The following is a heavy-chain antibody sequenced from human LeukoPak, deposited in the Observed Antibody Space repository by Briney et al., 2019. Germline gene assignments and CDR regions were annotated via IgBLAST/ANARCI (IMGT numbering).Heavy chain of an antibody. J-gene: IGHJ4*02. CDR2: IYPGDSDT. V-gene: IGHV5-51*01. Sequence: GESLKISCKGSGYSFTSYWIGWVRQMPGKGLEWMGIIYPGDSDTRYSPSFQGQVTISADKSISTAYLQWSSLKASDTAMYYCARRRAAAAGPSYYFDYWGQGTLVTVSS. D-gene: IGHD6-13*01. CDR3: ARRRAAAAGPSYYFDY. CDR1: GYSFTSYW.